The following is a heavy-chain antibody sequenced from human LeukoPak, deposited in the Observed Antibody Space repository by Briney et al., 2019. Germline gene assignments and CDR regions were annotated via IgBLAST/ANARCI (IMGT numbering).Heavy chain of an antibody. J-gene: IGHJ4*02. V-gene: IGHV4-31*03. CDR2: IYYSGST. Sequence: PSETLSLTCTVSGGSISRGGYYWSWIRQHPGKRLEWIGYIYYSGSTYYNPSLKSRVTISVDTSKNQFSLKLSSVTAADTAVYYCARAGRGYSGYEVWGQGTLVTVSS. CDR1: GGSISRGGYY. D-gene: IGHD5-12*01. CDR3: ARAGRGYSGYEV.